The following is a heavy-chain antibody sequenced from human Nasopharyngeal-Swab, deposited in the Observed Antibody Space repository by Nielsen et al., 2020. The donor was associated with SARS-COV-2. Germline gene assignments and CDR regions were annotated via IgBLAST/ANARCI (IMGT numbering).Heavy chain of an antibody. D-gene: IGHD4-11*01. CDR2: INAGNGNT. J-gene: IGHJ6*03. CDR1: GYTFTSYA. CDR3: ARDRAYSNYATYMDV. V-gene: IGHV1-3*01. Sequence: ASVKVSCKASGYTFTSYAMHWVRQAPGQRLEWMGWINAGNGNTKYSQKFQGRVTITRETSASTAYMELSSLRSEDTAVYYCARDRAYSNYATYMDVRGKGTTVTVSS.